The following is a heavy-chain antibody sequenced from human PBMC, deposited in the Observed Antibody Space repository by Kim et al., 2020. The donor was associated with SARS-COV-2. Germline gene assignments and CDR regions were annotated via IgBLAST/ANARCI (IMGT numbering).Heavy chain of an antibody. CDR2: ISGSGSDT. CDR3: AKGRSGSPPAALNY. D-gene: IGHD1-26*01. J-gene: IGHJ4*02. V-gene: IGHV3-23*01. Sequence: GGSLRLSCAASGFTFSSYAMTWVRQAPGKALQWVSTISGSGSDTYYADSVKGRFIISKDTSENTLYLQMNSLRDEDTAVYYCAKGRSGSPPAALNYWGQGTLVTVSS. CDR1: GFTFSSYA.